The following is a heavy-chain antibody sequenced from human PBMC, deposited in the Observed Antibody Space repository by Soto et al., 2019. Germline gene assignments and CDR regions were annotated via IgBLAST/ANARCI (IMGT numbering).Heavy chain of an antibody. J-gene: IGHJ4*02. CDR2: MSSSSGHT. CDR1: GYTFTSYD. V-gene: IGHV1-8*01. D-gene: IGHD7-27*01. Sequence: QVQLVQSGAEVKEPGASVKVSCKASGYTFTSYDFNWVRQATGQGPEWMGWMSSSSGHTGYAQKFQGRVTMTRNTSISTAYMELSSLRSEDAAVYYCERGPPKWGFDYWGQGVLVTVSS. CDR3: ERGPPKWGFDY.